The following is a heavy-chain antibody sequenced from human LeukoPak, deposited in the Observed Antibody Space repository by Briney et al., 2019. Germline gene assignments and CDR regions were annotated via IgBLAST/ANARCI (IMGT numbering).Heavy chain of an antibody. CDR2: ISSSSSYI. CDR1: GFTFSSYS. Sequence: PGGSLRLSCATSGFTFSSYSMNWVRRAPGKGLEWVSCISSSSSYIYYADSVKGRFTISRDNSKNTLYLQMNSLRAEDTAVYYCARDGTMTTASEETYYFDYWGQGTLVTVSS. CDR3: ARDGTMTTASEETYYFDY. J-gene: IGHJ4*02. D-gene: IGHD4-17*01. V-gene: IGHV3-21*01.